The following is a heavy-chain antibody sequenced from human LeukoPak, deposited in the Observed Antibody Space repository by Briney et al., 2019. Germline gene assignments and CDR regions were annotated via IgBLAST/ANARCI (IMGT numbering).Heavy chain of an antibody. CDR2: ISSNSNTI. CDR3: ARNHYYGSGSLAN. CDR1: GFTFSTYS. D-gene: IGHD3-10*01. J-gene: IGHJ4*02. Sequence: PGGSLRLSCAASGFTFSTYSMNWVRQTPGKGLEWVSYISSNSNTIYYADSVKGRFTISRDNAESSLYLQMNSLRDEDTALYYCARNHYYGSGSLANWGQGTLVTVSS. V-gene: IGHV3-48*02.